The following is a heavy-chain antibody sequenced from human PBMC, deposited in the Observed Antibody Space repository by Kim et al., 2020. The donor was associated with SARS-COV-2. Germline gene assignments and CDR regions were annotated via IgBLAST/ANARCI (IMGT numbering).Heavy chain of an antibody. CDR3: ATAGTGYYYYYGMDV. D-gene: IGHD1-1*01. V-gene: IGHV1-3*01. Sequence: KFQGRVTITRDTSASTAYMGLSSLRSEDTAVYYCATAGTGYYYYYGMDVWGQGTTVTVSS. J-gene: IGHJ6*02.